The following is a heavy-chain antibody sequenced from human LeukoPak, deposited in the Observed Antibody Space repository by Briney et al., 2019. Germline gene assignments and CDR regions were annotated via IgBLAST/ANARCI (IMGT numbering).Heavy chain of an antibody. Sequence: ASVKVSCKASGYTFIHYYMHWVRQAPGQGLEWMGWINPNSGGTNYAQNFQGRVTMTRDTSIRTVYMELSRLRSDDTAVYYCANTYALGNYYKGGFDPWGQGTLVTVSS. CDR2: INPNSGGT. CDR3: ANTYALGNYYKGGFDP. J-gene: IGHJ5*02. V-gene: IGHV1-2*02. D-gene: IGHD3-10*01. CDR1: GYTFIHYY.